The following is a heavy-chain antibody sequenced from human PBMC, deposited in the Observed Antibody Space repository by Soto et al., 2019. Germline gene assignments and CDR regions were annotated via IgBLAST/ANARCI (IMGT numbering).Heavy chain of an antibody. CDR3: ARDGLRVTIFGVVIIGYYGMDV. V-gene: IGHV1-18*01. J-gene: IGHJ6*02. D-gene: IGHD3-3*01. CDR2: ISAGNGNT. CDR1: GYTFTSYG. Sequence: GASVKVSCKASGYTFTSYGISWVRQAPGQGLEWMGWISAGNGNTNYAQKLQGRVTMTRDTSTSTAYMELRSLRSEDTAVYYCARDGLRVTIFGVVIIGYYGMDVWGQGTTVTVSS.